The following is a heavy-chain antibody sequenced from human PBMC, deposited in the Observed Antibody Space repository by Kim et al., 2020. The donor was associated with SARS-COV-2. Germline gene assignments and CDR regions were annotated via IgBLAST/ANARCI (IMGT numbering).Heavy chain of an antibody. CDR1: GGSISSSSYY. J-gene: IGHJ4*02. Sequence: SETLSLTCTVSGGSISSSSYYWGWIRQPPGKGLEWIGSIYYSGSTYYNPSLKSRVTISVDTSKNQFSLKLSSVTAADTAVYYCARLLPSITGYSSSGWSWGAYYFDYWGQGTLVTVSS. CDR2: IYYSGST. V-gene: IGHV4-39*01. CDR3: ARLLPSITGYSSSGWSWGAYYFDY. D-gene: IGHD6-13*01.